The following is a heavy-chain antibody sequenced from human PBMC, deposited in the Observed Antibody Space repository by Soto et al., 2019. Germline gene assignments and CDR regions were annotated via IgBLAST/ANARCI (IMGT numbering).Heavy chain of an antibody. CDR3: ARALGYCSGGSCYSGSY. Sequence: PGESLKISCKGSGYSFTSYWIGWVRQMPGKALEWMGIIYPGDSDTRYSPSFQGQVTISADKSISTAYLQWSSLKASDTAMYYCARALGYCSGGSCYSGSYWGQGTLVTVSS. CDR2: IYPGDSDT. CDR1: GYSFTSYW. J-gene: IGHJ4*02. D-gene: IGHD2-15*01. V-gene: IGHV5-51*01.